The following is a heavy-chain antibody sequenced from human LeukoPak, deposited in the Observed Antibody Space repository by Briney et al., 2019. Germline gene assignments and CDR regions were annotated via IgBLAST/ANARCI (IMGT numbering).Heavy chain of an antibody. CDR2: IRTKVNSYTT. CDR1: GFTFSGSG. CDR3: SRGISGYGMDV. V-gene: IGHV3-73*01. Sequence: GGSLKLSCAASGFTFSGSGMHWVRQASGKGLEWIGRIRTKVNSYTTAYAASVKGRFTISRDDSKNTAYLQMDRLQTEDTAVYYCSRGISGYGMDVWGQGTTVTVSS. J-gene: IGHJ6*02. D-gene: IGHD6-13*01.